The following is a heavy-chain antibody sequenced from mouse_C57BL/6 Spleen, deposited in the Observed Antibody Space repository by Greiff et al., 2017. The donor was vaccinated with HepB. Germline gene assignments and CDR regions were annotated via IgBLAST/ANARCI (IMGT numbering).Heavy chain of an antibody. CDR2: ISSGSSTI. D-gene: IGHD1-1*01. J-gene: IGHJ3*01. Sequence: DVKLVESGGGLVKPGGSLKLSCAASGFTFSDYGMHWVRQAPEKGLEWVAYISSGSSTIYYADTVKGRFTISRDNAKNTLFLQMTSLRSEDTAMYYCARPTTVVDWFAYWGQGTLVTVSA. CDR3: ARPTTVVDWFAY. CDR1: GFTFSDYG. V-gene: IGHV5-17*01.